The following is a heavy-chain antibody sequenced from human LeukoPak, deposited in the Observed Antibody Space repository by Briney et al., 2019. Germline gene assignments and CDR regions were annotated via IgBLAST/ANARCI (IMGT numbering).Heavy chain of an antibody. Sequence: PGGSLRLSCAASGFTFSSYSMNWVRQALGKGLEWVSSISSSSSYIYYADSVKGRFTITRDNAKNTLYLQMNSLRAEDTAVYYCISFIGSPDAFDIWGQGTMVTVSS. J-gene: IGHJ3*02. D-gene: IGHD1-26*01. V-gene: IGHV3-21*01. CDR2: ISSSSSYI. CDR3: ISFIGSPDAFDI. CDR1: GFTFSSYS.